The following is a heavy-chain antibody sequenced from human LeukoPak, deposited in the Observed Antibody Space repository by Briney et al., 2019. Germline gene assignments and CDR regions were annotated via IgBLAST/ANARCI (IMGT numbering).Heavy chain of an antibody. Sequence: GGSLRLSCATSGFTFSTYVMNWVRQAPGKGLEWVSVISASGTITNYADSVKGRFTVSRDKSKNTLVLQMDSLRAEDTAVYYCAKLGGNYSPYYSYMDVWGKGTTVTVSS. V-gene: IGHV3-23*01. CDR2: ISASGTIT. J-gene: IGHJ6*03. CDR1: GFTFSTYV. CDR3: AKLGGNYSPYYSYMDV. D-gene: IGHD5-24*01.